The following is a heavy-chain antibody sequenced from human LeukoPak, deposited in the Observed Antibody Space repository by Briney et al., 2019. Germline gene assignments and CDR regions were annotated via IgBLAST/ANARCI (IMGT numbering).Heavy chain of an antibody. CDR1: GYSFTDYY. CDR3: ARYYYDSSGSSSDAFDI. D-gene: IGHD3-22*01. CDR2: INPNIGGT. J-gene: IGHJ3*02. Sequence: ASVKVSCKTSGYSFTDYYLHWVRQAPGQGLEWMGWINPNIGGTHYAPRFQGRVNMTRDTSMTTAYIELSRLRSDDPAVYYCARYYYDSSGSSSDAFDIWGQGTMVTVSS. V-gene: IGHV1-2*02.